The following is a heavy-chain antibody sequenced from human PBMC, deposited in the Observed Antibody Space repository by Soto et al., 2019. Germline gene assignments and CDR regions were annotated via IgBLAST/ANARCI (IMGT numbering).Heavy chain of an antibody. CDR1: GGSISSGGYY. V-gene: IGHV4-31*03. D-gene: IGHD2-2*01. Sequence: QVQLQESGPGLVKPSQTLSLTCTVSGGSISSGGYYWSWIRQHPGKGLEWIGYIYYSGSTYYNPSLKSRVTISVDTSKNQFSLKLSSVTAADTAAYYCARSSTSANYFDYWGQGTLVTVSS. CDR3: ARSSTSANYFDY. CDR2: IYYSGST. J-gene: IGHJ4*02.